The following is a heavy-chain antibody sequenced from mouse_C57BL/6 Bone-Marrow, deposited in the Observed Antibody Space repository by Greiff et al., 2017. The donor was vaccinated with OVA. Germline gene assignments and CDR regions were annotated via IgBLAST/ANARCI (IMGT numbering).Heavy chain of an antibody. CDR1: GFTFSDFY. CDR2: SRNKANDYTT. J-gene: IGHJ1*03. V-gene: IGHV7-1*01. CDR3: ARDASRGWYFDV. Sequence: EVNLVESGGGLVQSGRSLRLSCATSGFTFSDFYMEWVRQAPGKGLEWIAASRNKANDYTTEYSASVKGRFIVSRDTSQSILYLQMNALRAEDTAIYYCARDASRGWYFDVWGTGTTVTVSS.